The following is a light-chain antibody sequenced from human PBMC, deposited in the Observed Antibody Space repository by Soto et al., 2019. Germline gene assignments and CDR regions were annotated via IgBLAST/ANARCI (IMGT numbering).Light chain of an antibody. Sequence: IVLTQSPAPLSLSPGDEATPPGGASQSVSRYLAGYQQKPGQAPRLLIFDASKRATGIPARFSGSGSGTDFTLTISSLETEDLAVYYCQHRSDWPSWTFGAGTKVDIK. CDR1: QSVSRY. CDR3: QHRSDWPSWT. J-gene: IGKJ1*01. CDR2: DAS. V-gene: IGKV3-11*01.